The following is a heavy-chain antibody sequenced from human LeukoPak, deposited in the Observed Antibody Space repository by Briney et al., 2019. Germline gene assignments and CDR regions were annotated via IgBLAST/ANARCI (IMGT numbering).Heavy chain of an antibody. V-gene: IGHV3-23*01. Sequence: GGSLRLSCAASGFTFSSYAMSWVRQAPGKGLEWVSAISGSGGSTYYADSVKGRFTISRDNSKNTLYLQMNSLRAEDTAVYYCAKDDXDXXVXXAXXPXDYWXXXTXVTVSS. J-gene: IGHJ4*01. CDR2: ISGSGGST. CDR3: AKDDXDXXVXXAXXPXDY. CDR1: GFTFSSYA.